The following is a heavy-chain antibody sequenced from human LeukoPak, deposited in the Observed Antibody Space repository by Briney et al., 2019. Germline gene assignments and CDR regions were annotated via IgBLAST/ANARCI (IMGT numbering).Heavy chain of an antibody. D-gene: IGHD3-22*01. CDR3: AREGNYDSSGYYQSPDY. CDR1: GYTFTGYY. Sequence: GASVKVSCKASGYTFTGYYMHWVRQAPGQGLEWMGGINPNSGGTNYAQKFQGRVTMTRDTSISTAYMELSRLRSDDTAVYYCAREGNYDSSGYYQSPDYWGQGTLVTVSS. CDR2: INPNSGGT. J-gene: IGHJ4*02. V-gene: IGHV1-2*02.